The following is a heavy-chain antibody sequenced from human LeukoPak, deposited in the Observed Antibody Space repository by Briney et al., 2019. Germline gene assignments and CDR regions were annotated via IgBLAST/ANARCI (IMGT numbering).Heavy chain of an antibody. J-gene: IGHJ4*02. CDR1: GFTFSSYE. CDR2: ISSSGSTI. D-gene: IGHD2-15*01. Sequence: GGSLRLSCAASGFTFSSYEMNWVRQAPGKGLEWVSYISSSGSTIYYAGSVKGRFPISRDNAKNSLYLQMNSLRAEDTAVYYCARLGYCSGGSCLGGRGTGVSVSS. CDR3: ARLGYCSGGSCL. V-gene: IGHV3-48*03.